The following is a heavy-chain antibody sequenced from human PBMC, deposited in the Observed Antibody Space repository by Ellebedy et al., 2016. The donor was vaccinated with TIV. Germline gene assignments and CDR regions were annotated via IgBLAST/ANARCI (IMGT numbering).Heavy chain of an antibody. CDR1: GFTVSNNY. V-gene: IGHV3-53*01. CDR2: IYSCGNT. J-gene: IGHJ4*02. CDR3: ASSPSQGY. Sequence: GESLKISCAASGFTVSNNYMSWVRQAPGKGLEWVSVIYSCGNTFYAESVKGRFTISRDSSQNTLYLQMYSLRSEDTAVYYCASSPSQGYWGQGTLVTVSS.